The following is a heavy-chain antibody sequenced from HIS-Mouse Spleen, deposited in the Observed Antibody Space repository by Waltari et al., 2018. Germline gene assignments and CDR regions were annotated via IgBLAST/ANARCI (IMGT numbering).Heavy chain of an antibody. J-gene: IGHJ6*02. CDR1: GYTFTSYD. CDR2: MNPKSGNT. CDR3: ARGGYSGYDYYYYYGMDV. D-gene: IGHD5-12*01. Sequence: QVQLVQSGAEVKKPGASVKVSCKASGYTFTSYDINWVRQATGQGLEWMGWMNPKSGNTGNAQKFQGRVTMTRDTSISTAYMELSRLRSDDTAVYYCARGGYSGYDYYYYYGMDVWGQGTTVTVSS. V-gene: IGHV1-8*01.